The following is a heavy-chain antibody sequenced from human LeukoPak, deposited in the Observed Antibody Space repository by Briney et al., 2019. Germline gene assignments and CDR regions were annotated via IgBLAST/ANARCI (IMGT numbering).Heavy chain of an antibody. Sequence: PGGSLRLSCAASGFTFSRHAMTWVRQAPGKGLEWVSGISDSGDYTDYADSVKGRFAISRDNSKNTLYLQMNSLRAEDTAVYYCAKGEAVAWGAFDIWGQGTMVTVSS. J-gene: IGHJ3*02. CDR1: GFTFSRHA. CDR3: AKGEAVAWGAFDI. CDR2: ISDSGDYT. V-gene: IGHV3-23*01. D-gene: IGHD6-19*01.